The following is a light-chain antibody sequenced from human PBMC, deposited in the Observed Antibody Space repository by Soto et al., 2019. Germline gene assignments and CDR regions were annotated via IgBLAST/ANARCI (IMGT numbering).Light chain of an antibody. Sequence: EIVLTQSPAALAVSPLEGATRSFIASQSVSSNLAWYQQKPGQAPRLLIYGESTRATGIPDRFSGSGSGKEFTITISSLQSEDFAVYYCQQYNNWPRTCGQGTTGDIK. CDR2: GES. CDR3: QQYNNWPRT. V-gene: IGKV3-15*01. CDR1: QSVSSN. J-gene: IGKJ1*01.